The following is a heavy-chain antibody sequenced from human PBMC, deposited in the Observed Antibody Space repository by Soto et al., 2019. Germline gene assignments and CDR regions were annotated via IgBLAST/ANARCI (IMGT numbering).Heavy chain of an antibody. CDR2: ISSSSSYI. CDR3: ARDPRPNIVLMVYATNWFDP. Sequence: GGSLRLSCAASGFTFSSYSMNWVRQAPGKGLEWVSSISSSSSYIYYADSVKGRFTISRDNAKNSLYLQMNSLRAEDTAVYYCARDPRPNIVLMVYATNWFDPWGQGTLVTVSS. V-gene: IGHV3-21*01. CDR1: GFTFSSYS. D-gene: IGHD2-8*01. J-gene: IGHJ5*02.